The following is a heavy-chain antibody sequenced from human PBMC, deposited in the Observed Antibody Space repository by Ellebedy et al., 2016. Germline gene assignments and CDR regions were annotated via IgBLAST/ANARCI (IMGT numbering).Heavy chain of an antibody. CDR1: GFTFSSHG. J-gene: IGHJ4*02. D-gene: IGHD3-22*01. CDR2: ISYDGSNK. V-gene: IGHV3-30*18. CDR3: AKAPYYYDLGDY. Sequence: GGSLRLSXAASGFTFSSHGMHWVRQAPGKGLEWVAVISYDGSNKYYADSVKGRFTISRDNSKNTLYLQMNSLRTEDTAVYYCAKAPYYYDLGDYWGQGTLVTVSS.